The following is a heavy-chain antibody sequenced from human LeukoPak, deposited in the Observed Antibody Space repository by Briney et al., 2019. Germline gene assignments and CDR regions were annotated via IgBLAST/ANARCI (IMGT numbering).Heavy chain of an antibody. CDR3: VKRRASGYYPYDR. V-gene: IGHV3-64D*09. CDR1: GFTLRSYA. CDR2: ISEEGSST. Sequence: PGGSLRLSCSASGFTLRSYAVHWVRQAPGKGLESVSWISEEGSSTYYADSVKGRFSISRDNSKNTVYLQLTSLRAEDTAIYSCVKRRASGYYPYDRWGRGTLVTVSS. D-gene: IGHD3-22*01. J-gene: IGHJ5*02.